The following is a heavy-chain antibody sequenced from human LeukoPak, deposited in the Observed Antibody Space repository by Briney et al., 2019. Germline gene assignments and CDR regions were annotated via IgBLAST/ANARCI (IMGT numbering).Heavy chain of an antibody. CDR3: AGTNDYGDHGAFDI. D-gene: IGHD4-17*01. J-gene: IGHJ3*02. V-gene: IGHV4-59*06. Sequence: SETLSLTCTVSGGSISSYYWSWIRQPPGKGLEWIGYIYYSGSTYYNPSLKSRVTISVDTSKNQFSLKLSSVTAADTAVYYCAGTNDYGDHGAFDIWGQGTMVTVSS. CDR2: IYYSGST. CDR1: GGSISSYY.